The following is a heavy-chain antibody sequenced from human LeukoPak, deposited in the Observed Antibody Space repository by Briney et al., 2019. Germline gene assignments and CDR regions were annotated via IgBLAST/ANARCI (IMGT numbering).Heavy chain of an antibody. Sequence: ASVKVSCKASGYTFSSYDINWVRQATGQGLEWMGWMNPNSGNRGYAQKFQGRVTITRNTSISTAYMELRSLRSDDTAVYYCAENNYYDSRGYPFDPWGQGTLVTVSS. CDR1: GYTFSSYD. V-gene: IGHV1-8*03. J-gene: IGHJ5*02. D-gene: IGHD3-22*01. CDR2: MNPNSGNR. CDR3: AENNYYDSRGYPFDP.